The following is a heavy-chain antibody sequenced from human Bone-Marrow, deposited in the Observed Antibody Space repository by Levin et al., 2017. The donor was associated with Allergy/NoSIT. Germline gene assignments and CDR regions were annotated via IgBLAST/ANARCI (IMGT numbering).Heavy chain of an antibody. D-gene: IGHD2-8*01. CDR3: ARKYAYYHAMDV. CDR2: IREGTVEV. J-gene: IGHJ6*02. V-gene: IGHV3-48*01. Sequence: PGGSLRLSCAASGFTFSSYTMNWVRQAPGKGLEWISYIREGTVEVSYAESVRGRLTISRDDAKDSLYLPMTNLRAEDTALYFCARKYAYYHAMDVWGQGTTVTVSS. CDR1: GFTFSSYT.